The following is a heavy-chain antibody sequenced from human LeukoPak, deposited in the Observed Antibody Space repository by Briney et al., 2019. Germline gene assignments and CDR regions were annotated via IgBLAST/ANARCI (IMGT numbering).Heavy chain of an antibody. V-gene: IGHV3-11*04. CDR3: ARVARLSTSPYDGFDI. CDR2: ISSSGSTI. Sequence: GGSLRLSCAASGFTFSDYYMSWIRQAPGKGLEWVSYISSSGSTIYYADSVKGRFTISRDNAKNSLYLQMNSLRAGDTAVYYCARVARLSTSPYDGFDIWGQGTMVTVSS. CDR1: GFTFSDYY. D-gene: IGHD6-6*01. J-gene: IGHJ3*02.